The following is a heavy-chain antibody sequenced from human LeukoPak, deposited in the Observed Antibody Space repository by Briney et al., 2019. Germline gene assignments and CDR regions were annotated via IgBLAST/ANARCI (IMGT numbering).Heavy chain of an antibody. V-gene: IGHV3-48*04. CDR3: ARMRGIDY. CDR1: GFTFSSYS. Sequence: GGSLRLSCAASGFTFSSYSMNWVRQAPGKGLEWVSYISSSSSTIYYADSVKGRFTISRDNAKNSLYLQMNSLRAEDTAVYYCARMRGIDYWGQGTLVTVSS. J-gene: IGHJ4*02. CDR2: ISSSSSTI.